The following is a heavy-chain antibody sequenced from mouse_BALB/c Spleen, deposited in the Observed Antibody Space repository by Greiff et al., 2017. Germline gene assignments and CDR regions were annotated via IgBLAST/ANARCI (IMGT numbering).Heavy chain of an antibody. CDR1: GYTFTSYW. CDR3: TRGGVYGNYDY. J-gene: IGHJ2*01. V-gene: IGHV1S22*01. CDR2: IYPGSGST. D-gene: IGHD2-1*01. Sequence: LQQSGSELVRPGASVKLSCKASGYTFTSYWMHWVKQRPGQGLEWIGNIYPGSGSTNYDEKFKSKATLTVDTSSSTAYMQLSSLTSEDSAVYYCTRGGVYGNYDYWGQGTTLTVSS.